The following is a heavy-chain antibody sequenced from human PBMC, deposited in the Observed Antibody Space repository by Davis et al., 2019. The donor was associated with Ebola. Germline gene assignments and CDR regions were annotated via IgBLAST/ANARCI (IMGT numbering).Heavy chain of an antibody. V-gene: IGHV1-8*01. CDR2: MNPNSGNT. Sequence: ASVKVSCKASGYTFTSYDINWVRQATGQGLEWMGWMNPNSGNTGYAQKFQGRVTMTRNTSISTAYMELSSLRSEDTAVYYCARKLRYYGSGSYYNPIDYWGQGTLVTVSS. CDR1: GYTFTSYD. CDR3: ARKLRYYGSGSYYNPIDY. J-gene: IGHJ4*02. D-gene: IGHD3-10*01.